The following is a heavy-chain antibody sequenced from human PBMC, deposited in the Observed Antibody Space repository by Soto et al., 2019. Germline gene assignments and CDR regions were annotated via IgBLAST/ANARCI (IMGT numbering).Heavy chain of an antibody. D-gene: IGHD6-6*01. CDR2: ISSSSSTI. V-gene: IGHV3-48*01. Sequence: PGGSLRLSCAASGFTFSSYSMNWVRQAPGKGLEWVSYISSSSSTIYYADSVKGRFTISRDNAKNSLYLQMNSLRAEDTAVYYCARDLYSSSPKGYYWGHGTLVTVSS. J-gene: IGHJ4*01. CDR1: GFTFSSYS. CDR3: ARDLYSSSPKGYY.